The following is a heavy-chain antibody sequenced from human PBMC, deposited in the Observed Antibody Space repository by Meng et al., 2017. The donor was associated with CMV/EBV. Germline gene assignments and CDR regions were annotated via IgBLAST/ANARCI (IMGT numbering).Heavy chain of an antibody. CDR2: INPNSGGT. CDR3: ARLGSTDDY. Sequence: QVQLVQSWAEVTKPGASVKFSLNASGYTFTGYYMHGVRQAPGQGLEWMGWINPNSGGTNYAQKFQGRVTMTRDTSISTAYMELSRLRSDDTAVYYCARLGSTDDYWGQGTLVTVSS. D-gene: IGHD2-15*01. CDR1: GYTFTGYY. J-gene: IGHJ4*02. V-gene: IGHV1-2*02.